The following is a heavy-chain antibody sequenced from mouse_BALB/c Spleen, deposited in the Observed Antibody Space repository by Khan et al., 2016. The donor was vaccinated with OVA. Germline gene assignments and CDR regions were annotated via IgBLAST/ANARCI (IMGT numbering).Heavy chain of an antibody. D-gene: IGHD3-2*02. J-gene: IGHJ2*01. V-gene: IGHV3-2*02. Sequence: EVKLEVSGPGLVKPSQSLSFTCTVTGYSITSDYAWNWIRQFPGNKLEWMGYLSYSGNTKYNPSLKSRISITRDTSKNQFFLQLNFVTIEDTATYYCARIQGGDFDYWGQGTTLTVSS. CDR3: ARIQGGDFDY. CDR1: GYSITSDYA. CDR2: LSYSGNT.